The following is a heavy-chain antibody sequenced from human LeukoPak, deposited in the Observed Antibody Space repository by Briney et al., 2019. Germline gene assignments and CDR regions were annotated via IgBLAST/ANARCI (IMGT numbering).Heavy chain of an antibody. CDR2: ISGSGGST. J-gene: IGHJ4*02. V-gene: IGHV3-23*01. Sequence: GGSLRLSCAACGFTFSSYSMSLVRQAPGKGLEWVSAISGSGGSTYYADSVKGRFTISRDNSKNTLYLQMNSLRDEDTAVYYCAKDSRVTFDYWGQGTLVTVSS. D-gene: IGHD2-21*02. CDR3: AKDSRVTFDY. CDR1: GFTFSSYS.